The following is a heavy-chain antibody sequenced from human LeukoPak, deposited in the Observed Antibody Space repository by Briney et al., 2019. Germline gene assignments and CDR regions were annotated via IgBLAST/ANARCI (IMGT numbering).Heavy chain of an antibody. V-gene: IGHV5-51*01. CDR1: GYTYTSYW. J-gene: IGHJ3*02. CDR3: ARLRPQDAFDI. CDR2: IYPGDSDT. Sequence: GESLKISCKGSGYTYTSYWIGWVRQMPGKGLEWMGIIYPGDSDTRYSPSFQGQVTISADKSISTPYLQWHSMKASTTAMSYCARLRPQDAFDIWGQGTMVSVSS.